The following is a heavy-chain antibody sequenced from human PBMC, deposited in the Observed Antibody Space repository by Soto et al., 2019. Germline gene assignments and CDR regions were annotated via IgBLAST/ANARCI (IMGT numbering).Heavy chain of an antibody. CDR1: GGSISSYY. CDR2: IYYSGST. Sequence: PSETLSLTCTVSGGSISSYYWSWIRQPPGKGLEWIGYIYYSGSTNYNPSLKSRVTISVDTSKNQFSLKLSSVTAADTAVYYRAGNLHGYSSGLYFDYWGQGTLVTVSS. J-gene: IGHJ4*02. CDR3: AGNLHGYSSGLYFDY. D-gene: IGHD6-19*01. V-gene: IGHV4-59*01.